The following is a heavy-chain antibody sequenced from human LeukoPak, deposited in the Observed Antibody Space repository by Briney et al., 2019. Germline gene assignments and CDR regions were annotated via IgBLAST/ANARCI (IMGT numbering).Heavy chain of an antibody. J-gene: IGHJ4*02. D-gene: IGHD6-13*01. CDR2: ISSSSYI. CDR3: ARLFAPTGTGYFDY. Sequence: GGSLRLSCAASGFTFSSYSMNWVRQAPGKGLEWVSSISSSSYIYYADSVKGRFTISRDNAKNSLYLQMNSLRAEDTAVYYCARLFAPTGTGYFDYWGQGTLVAVSS. V-gene: IGHV3-21*04. CDR1: GFTFSSYS.